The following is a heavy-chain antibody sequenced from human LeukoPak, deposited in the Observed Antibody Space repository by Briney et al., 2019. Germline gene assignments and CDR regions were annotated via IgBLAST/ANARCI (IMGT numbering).Heavy chain of an antibody. CDR2: IYYSGYT. CDR3: ARGQSASSYFDY. D-gene: IGHD6-6*01. V-gene: IGHV4-39*01. J-gene: IGHJ4*02. CDR1: GASISTSSYY. Sequence: SETLSLTCTVSGASISTSSYYWGWIRQPPGKGLGWIGTIYYSGYTDYNPSLKSRVTISVDTSKNQFSLKLRSETAADTAVYYCARGQSASSYFDYWGQGTLVTVSS.